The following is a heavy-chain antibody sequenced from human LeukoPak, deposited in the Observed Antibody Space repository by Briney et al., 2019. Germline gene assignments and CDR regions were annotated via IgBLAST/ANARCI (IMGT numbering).Heavy chain of an antibody. CDR2: INPSGGST. Sequence: ASVKVSCKASGYTFTSYYMHWVRQAPGQGLEWMGIINPSGGSTSYAQKFQGRVTMTRDTSTSTVYMELSSLRSEDTAVYYCARGRRITIFGVVIAELGYWGQGTLVTVSS. J-gene: IGHJ4*02. CDR3: ARGRRITIFGVVIAELGY. V-gene: IGHV1-46*03. CDR1: GYTFTSYY. D-gene: IGHD3-3*01.